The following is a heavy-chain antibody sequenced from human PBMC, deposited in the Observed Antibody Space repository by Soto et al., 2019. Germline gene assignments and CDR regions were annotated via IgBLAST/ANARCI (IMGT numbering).Heavy chain of an antibody. V-gene: IGHV3-30*18. D-gene: IGHD2-15*01. CDR3: VKGSEVARQELDH. Sequence: QVQLVESGGGVVQPGRSPRLSCAASGFTFSNFGMHWVRQAPGKGLEWVAAISSYGGAKYYSHSVKDRFTISRDNSKNSLFLQRNSLRVEDTAVYYCVKGSEVARQELDHWGQGILVTVSS. CDR1: GFTFSNFG. CDR2: ISSYGGAK. J-gene: IGHJ4*02.